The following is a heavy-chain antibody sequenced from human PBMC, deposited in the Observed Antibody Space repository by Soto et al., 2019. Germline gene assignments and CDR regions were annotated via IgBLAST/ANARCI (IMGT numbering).Heavy chain of an antibody. CDR3: ARSGSSGWSAYYYYYYMDV. CDR2: ISAYNGNT. Sequence: RPPLKVSCKASGYTFTSYGISWVRQAPGQGLEWMGWISAYNGNTNYAQKLQGRVTMTTDTSTSTAYIELRSLRSDDTAVYYCARSGSSGWSAYYYYYYMDVWGKGTTVTVSS. CDR1: GYTFTSYG. V-gene: IGHV1-18*01. J-gene: IGHJ6*03. D-gene: IGHD6-19*01.